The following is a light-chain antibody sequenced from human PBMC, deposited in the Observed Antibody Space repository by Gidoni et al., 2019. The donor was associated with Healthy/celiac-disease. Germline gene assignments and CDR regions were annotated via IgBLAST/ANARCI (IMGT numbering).Light chain of an antibody. CDR1: QSVSSY. Sequence: IVITQSPATLSVYPSERATLSCRSSQSVSSYLAWYQQKPGQAPRLLIYGSSTRATGIPARFRGSGAGTEFTLTISSLQSEDFAVYYCQQYNNWLGTFGQGTKVEIK. CDR3: QQYNNWLGT. V-gene: IGKV3-15*01. J-gene: IGKJ1*01. CDR2: GSS.